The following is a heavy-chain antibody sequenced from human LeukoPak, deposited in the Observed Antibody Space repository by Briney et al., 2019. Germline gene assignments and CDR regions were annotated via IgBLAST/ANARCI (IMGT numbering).Heavy chain of an antibody. Sequence: GGSLRLSCAASGFTFSSYSMNWARQAPGQGPEWVSSISSSSSYIYYADSVKGRFTISRDNAKNSLYLQMNSLRAEDTAVYYCARAHYYGSGSYYVDYWGQGTLVTVSS. V-gene: IGHV3-21*01. D-gene: IGHD3-10*01. J-gene: IGHJ4*02. CDR1: GFTFSSYS. CDR2: ISSSSSYI. CDR3: ARAHYYGSGSYYVDY.